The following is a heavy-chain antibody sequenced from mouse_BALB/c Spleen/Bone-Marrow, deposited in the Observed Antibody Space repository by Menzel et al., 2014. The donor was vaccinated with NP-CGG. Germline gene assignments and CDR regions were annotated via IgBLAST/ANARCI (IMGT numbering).Heavy chain of an antibody. Sequence: DLVKPGASVKLSCKASGYTFTSYWINWIKQRPGQGLEWIGRIAPGSGSTYYNEMFKGKATLTVDTSSSTAYIQLSSLSSEDSAVYFCAREANYYGKRGYFDYWGQGTTLTVSS. CDR3: AREANYYGKRGYFDY. J-gene: IGHJ2*01. V-gene: IGHV1S41*01. CDR2: IAPGSGST. CDR1: GYTFTSYW. D-gene: IGHD1-1*01.